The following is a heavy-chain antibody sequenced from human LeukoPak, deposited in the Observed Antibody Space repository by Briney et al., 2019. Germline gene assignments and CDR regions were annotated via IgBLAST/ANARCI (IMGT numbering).Heavy chain of an antibody. D-gene: IGHD3-10*01. V-gene: IGHV4-39*01. Sequence: PSETLSLTCTVSGGSISSSSYYWGWIRQPPGKGLEWIGSIYYSGSTYYNPSLKSRVTISVDTSKNQFSLKPSSVTAADTAVYYCARHLPRITMVRGVITFYWFDPWGQGTLVTVSS. CDR3: ARHLPRITMVRGVITFYWFDP. CDR2: IYYSGST. J-gene: IGHJ5*02. CDR1: GGSISSSSYY.